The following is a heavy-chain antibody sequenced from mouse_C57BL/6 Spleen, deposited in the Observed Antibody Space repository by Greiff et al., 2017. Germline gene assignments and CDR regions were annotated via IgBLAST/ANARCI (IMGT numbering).Heavy chain of an antibody. CDR1: GFNIKDDY. Sequence: DVHLVESGAELVRPGASVKLSCTASGFNIKDDYMHWVKQRPEQGLEWIGWIYPENGDTEYASKFQGKATITADTSSNTAYLQLSSLTSEDTAVYYCTTERSWGQGTTLTVSA. J-gene: IGHJ2*01. CDR3: TTERS. D-gene: IGHD1-1*01. V-gene: IGHV14-4*01. CDR2: IYPENGDT.